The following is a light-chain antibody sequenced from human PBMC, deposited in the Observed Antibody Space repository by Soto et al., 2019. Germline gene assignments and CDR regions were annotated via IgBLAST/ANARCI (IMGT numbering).Light chain of an antibody. CDR1: QSVSSN. V-gene: IGKV3-15*01. Sequence: EIVMTQSPATLSVSPGERATLSCRASQSVSSNLAWYQQKPGQAPRLLIYRASTRATGIPARFSGSGSGTDFTLTLTSLQSEDFAVYYCQHYHNWPPWTFGQGTKVEIK. CDR2: RAS. J-gene: IGKJ1*01. CDR3: QHYHNWPPWT.